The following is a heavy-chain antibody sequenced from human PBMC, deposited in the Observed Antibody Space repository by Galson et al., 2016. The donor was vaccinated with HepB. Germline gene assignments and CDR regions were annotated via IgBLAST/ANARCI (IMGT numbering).Heavy chain of an antibody. CDR1: GFTFSRYW. Sequence: SLRLSCAASGFTFSRYWMSWVRLAPGKGLEWVGQINQDESEKYYLDSMKGRSTISRDNAKNSLYLQVNSLRAEDTAVYHCARDVNGGYFDLWGQGTLVSVFS. CDR3: ARDVNGGYFDL. J-gene: IGHJ4*02. CDR2: INQDESEK. D-gene: IGHD4-23*01. V-gene: IGHV3-7*03.